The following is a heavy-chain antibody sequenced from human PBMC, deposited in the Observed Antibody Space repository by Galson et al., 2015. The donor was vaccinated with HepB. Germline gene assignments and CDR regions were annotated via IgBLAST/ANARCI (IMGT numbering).Heavy chain of an antibody. CDR2: INTNTGKP. J-gene: IGHJ5*02. Sequence: SVKVSCKASGYTFNKYALNWVRQAPGQGLEWMGWINTNTGKPTYAQAFTGRFVFSLDTSVSTADLQISSLKAEDTAVYYCAREVYDYGSQGWFDPWGQGTLVTVSS. CDR1: GYTFNKYA. V-gene: IGHV7-4-1*02. D-gene: IGHD4-17*01. CDR3: AREVYDYGSQGWFDP.